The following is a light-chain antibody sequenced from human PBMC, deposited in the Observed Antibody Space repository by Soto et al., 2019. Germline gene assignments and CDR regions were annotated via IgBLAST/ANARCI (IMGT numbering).Light chain of an antibody. CDR3: QQYNNWPYT. J-gene: IGKJ2*01. CDR1: QSVSRN. Sequence: EIVMTQSPGTLSVSPGERATLSCRASQSVSRNLAWYQQKPGQAPRLLIYGASTRATGIPARLSGSGSGTEFTLTISSLQSEDFAVYYCQQYNNWPYTFGQGTKLEIK. CDR2: GAS. V-gene: IGKV3-15*01.